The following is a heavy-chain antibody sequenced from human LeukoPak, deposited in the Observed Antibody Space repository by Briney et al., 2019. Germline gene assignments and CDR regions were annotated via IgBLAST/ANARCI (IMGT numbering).Heavy chain of an antibody. V-gene: IGHV1-69*06. Sequence: ASVKVSCKASGGTFSSYAINWVRQAPGQRLEWMGGIIPIFATSNYAQKFQGRVTITADKSTNTAYMELSSLRSEDTAVYYCARLSSGYFYPDYWGQGTLVTVSS. CDR1: GGTFSSYA. D-gene: IGHD3-22*01. J-gene: IGHJ4*02. CDR2: IIPIFATS. CDR3: ARLSSGYFYPDY.